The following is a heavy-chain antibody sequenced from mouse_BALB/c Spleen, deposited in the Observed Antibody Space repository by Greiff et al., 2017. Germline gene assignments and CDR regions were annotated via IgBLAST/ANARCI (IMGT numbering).Heavy chain of an antibody. CDR2: ISSGGST. D-gene: IGHD1-1*01. V-gene: IGHV5-6-5*01. CDR3: ARGQGYGSSYGYFDY. J-gene: IGHJ2*01. CDR1: GFTFSSYA. Sequence: EVMLVESGGGLVKPGGSLKLSCAASGFTFSSYAMSWVRQTPEKRLEWVASISSGGSTYYPDSVKGRFTISRDNARNILYLQMSSLRSEDTAMYYCARGQGYGSSYGYFDYWGQGTTLTVSS.